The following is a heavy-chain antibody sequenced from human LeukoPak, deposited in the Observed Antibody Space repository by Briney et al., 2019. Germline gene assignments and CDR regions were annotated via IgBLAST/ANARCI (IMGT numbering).Heavy chain of an antibody. Sequence: SETLSLTCAVYGGSFSGYHWSWIRQPPGKGLEWIGEINHSGSTNYNPSLKSRVTISVDTSKNQFSLKLSSVTAADTAVYYCARVRGYCSGGSCYYRFFDYWGQGTLVTVSS. V-gene: IGHV4-34*01. CDR3: ARVRGYCSGGSCYYRFFDY. J-gene: IGHJ4*02. D-gene: IGHD2-15*01. CDR2: INHSGST. CDR1: GGSFSGYH.